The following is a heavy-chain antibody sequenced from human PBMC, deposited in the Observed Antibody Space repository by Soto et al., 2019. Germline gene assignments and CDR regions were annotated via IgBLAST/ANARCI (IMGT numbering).Heavy chain of an antibody. V-gene: IGHV4-39*01. CDR3: ATSISGTTVPRRDWFDP. CDR1: GGSISSSSYY. J-gene: IGHJ5*02. Sequence: QLQLQESGPGLVKPSETLSLTCTVSGGSISSSSYYWDWIRQPPGKGLEWIGYIYYSGTTFYNPSLKSRVPISVDTPKNQFPLQLSSVTAADTAVDYCATSISGTTVPRRDWFDPWGQGTLVPVSS. D-gene: IGHD1-7*01. CDR2: IYYSGTT.